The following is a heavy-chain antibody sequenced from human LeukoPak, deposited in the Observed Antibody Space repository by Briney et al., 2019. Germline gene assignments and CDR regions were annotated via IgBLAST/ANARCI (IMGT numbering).Heavy chain of an antibody. CDR2: IYTSGST. V-gene: IGHV4-4*07. CDR1: GGSISSYY. J-gene: IGHJ4*02. CDR3: ARGRGEYYYDSSGYYVYYFDY. Sequence: SETLSLTCTVSGGSISSYYWSWIRQPAGKGLEWIGRIYTSGSTNYNPSLKSRVTMSVDTSKNQLSLKLSSVTAADTAVYYCARGRGEYYYDSSGYYVYYFDYWGQGTLVTVSS. D-gene: IGHD3-22*01.